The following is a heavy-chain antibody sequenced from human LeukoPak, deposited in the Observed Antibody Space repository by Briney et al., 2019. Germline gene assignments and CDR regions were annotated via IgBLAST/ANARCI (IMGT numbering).Heavy chain of an antibody. D-gene: IGHD3-10*01. CDR2: IYHSGST. Sequence: PSETLSLTCTVSGYSISSGYYWGWIRQPPGKGLEWIGSIYHSGSTYYNPSLKSRVTISVDTSKNQFSLKLSSVTAADTAVYYCARARTDYYGSGSLDYWGQGTLVTVSS. CDR1: GYSISSGYY. V-gene: IGHV4-38-2*02. J-gene: IGHJ4*02. CDR3: ARARTDYYGSGSLDY.